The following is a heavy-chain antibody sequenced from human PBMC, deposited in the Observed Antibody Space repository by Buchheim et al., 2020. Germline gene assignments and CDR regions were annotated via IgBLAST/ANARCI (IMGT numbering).Heavy chain of an antibody. D-gene: IGHD2-2*02. Sequence: QVQLQESGPGLVKPSGTLSLTCAVSGGSISSSNWWSWVRQPPGKGLEWIGEIYHSGSTNYNPSLKSRVTTSVDKSKNQFSPKLSSVTAADTAVYYCARRRRDIVVVPAAIRRNYFDYWGQGTL. CDR1: GGSISSSNW. CDR3: ARRRRDIVVVPAAIRRNYFDY. J-gene: IGHJ4*02. V-gene: IGHV4-4*02. CDR2: IYHSGST.